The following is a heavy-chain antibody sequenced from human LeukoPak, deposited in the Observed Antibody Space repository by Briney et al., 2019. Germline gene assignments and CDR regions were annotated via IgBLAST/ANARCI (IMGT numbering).Heavy chain of an antibody. Sequence: GGSLRLSCAASGFTFSSYSMNWVRRAPGKGLEWVSSISSSSSYIYYADSVKGRFTISRVNAKNSLYLQMNSLRAEDTAVYYCARLGSYYFDYWGQGTLVTVSS. V-gene: IGHV3-21*01. J-gene: IGHJ4*02. CDR1: GFTFSSYS. CDR3: ARLGSYYFDY. D-gene: IGHD1-26*01. CDR2: ISSSSSYI.